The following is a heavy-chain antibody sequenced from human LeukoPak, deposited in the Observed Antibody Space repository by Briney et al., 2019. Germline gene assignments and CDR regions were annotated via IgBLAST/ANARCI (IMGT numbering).Heavy chain of an antibody. D-gene: IGHD4-17*01. CDR3: AKARYGDNISDGFDT. Sequence: GGSLRLSCAASGFTFSSYAMSWVRQAPGKGLGWVSGISVSGDRIFYVDSVKGRFTISRDNSKNTLFLQMSSLRAEDTAVYYCAKARYGDNISDGFDTWGQGTMVTVSS. J-gene: IGHJ3*02. CDR2: ISVSGDRI. V-gene: IGHV3-23*01. CDR1: GFTFSSYA.